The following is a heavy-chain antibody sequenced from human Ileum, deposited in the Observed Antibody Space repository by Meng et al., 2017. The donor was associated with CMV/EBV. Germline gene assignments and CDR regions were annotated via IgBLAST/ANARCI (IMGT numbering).Heavy chain of an antibody. CDR2: IYYSGST. D-gene: IGHD3-3*01. V-gene: IGHV4-61*01. J-gene: IGHJ6*01. CDR3: AGDHDDSYYYYGMDV. Sequence: SETLSLTCTVSGGSVSSGSYYWSWIRQPPGKGQEWIGYIYYSGSTNYSPALKNRVTISVATAKNQFSLNLSSVTAADTDVDYCAGDHDDSYYYYGMDVWGQGTTVTVSS. CDR1: GGSVSSGSYY.